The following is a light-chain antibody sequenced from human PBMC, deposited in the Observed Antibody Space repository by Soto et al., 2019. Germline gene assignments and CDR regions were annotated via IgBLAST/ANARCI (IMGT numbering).Light chain of an antibody. V-gene: IGKV1-12*01. CDR3: QQANSFPFT. Sequence: DIHMTQSPSSVSASVGDRVMITCRASQGIRSWLAWYQQKPGHAPKLLIYAASSLQSGVPSRFSGSGSGTDFTLTISSRQPEDFATYYCQQANSFPFTFGPGTKVDIK. CDR2: AAS. J-gene: IGKJ3*01. CDR1: QGIRSW.